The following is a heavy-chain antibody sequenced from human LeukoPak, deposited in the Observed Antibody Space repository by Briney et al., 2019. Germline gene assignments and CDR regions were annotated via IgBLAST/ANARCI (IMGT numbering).Heavy chain of an antibody. CDR2: ISESGIGT. V-gene: IGHV3-23*01. J-gene: IGHJ4*02. CDR3: AKGVFGVNRAFDY. CDR1: GFTFNTCA. Sequence: PGRSLRLSCAASGFTFNTCAMSWVRHAPGKGLGWVSAISESGIGTYYADSVKGRFTISRDNSKNTLYLQMNSLRVDDTALYYCAKGVFGVNRAFDYWGQGTLVTVSS. D-gene: IGHD3-3*01.